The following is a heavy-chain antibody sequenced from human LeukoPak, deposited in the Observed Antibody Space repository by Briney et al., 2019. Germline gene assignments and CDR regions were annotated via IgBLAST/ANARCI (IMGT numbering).Heavy chain of an antibody. CDR1: GYTFTSYD. Sequence: ASVKVSCKASGYTFTSYDINWVRQATGQGLEWMGWMNPNSGNTGYAQKFQGRVTMTRNTSISTAYMELSSLRSEDTAVYYCARGRGWFGAWGLYYMDVWGKGTTVTISS. J-gene: IGHJ6*03. D-gene: IGHD3-10*01. CDR3: ARGRGWFGAWGLYYMDV. V-gene: IGHV1-8*01. CDR2: MNPNSGNT.